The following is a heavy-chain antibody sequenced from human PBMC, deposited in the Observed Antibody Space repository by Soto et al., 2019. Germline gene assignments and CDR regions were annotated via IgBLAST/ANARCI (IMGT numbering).Heavy chain of an antibody. CDR3: ARESGITMVRGVIIGAFDI. J-gene: IGHJ3*02. D-gene: IGHD3-10*01. CDR1: GFTVSSNY. CDR2: IYSGGST. Sequence: EVQLVEAGGGLVQPGGSLRLSCAASGFTVSSNYMSWVRQAPGKGLEWVSVIYSGGSTYYADSVKDRFTISRDNSKNTLYLQMNSLRAEDTAVYYCARESGITMVRGVIIGAFDIWGQGTMVTVSS. V-gene: IGHV3-66*01.